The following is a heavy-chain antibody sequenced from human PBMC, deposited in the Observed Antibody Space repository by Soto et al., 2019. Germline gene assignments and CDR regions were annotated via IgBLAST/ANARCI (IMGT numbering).Heavy chain of an antibody. CDR2: IKQDGGEK. J-gene: IGHJ4*02. CDR3: AKESLKGTN. CDR1: GFTFSNNW. D-gene: IGHD1-26*01. V-gene: IGHV3-7*04. Sequence: EVQLVESGGGLVQPGGSLRLSCAASGFTFSNNWMTWVRQAPGKGLEWVANIKQDGGEKNYVDSVKGRFTLSRDNAKKSLYLQRGGLRVRATVVFYCAKESLKGTNWGRGTLAPV.